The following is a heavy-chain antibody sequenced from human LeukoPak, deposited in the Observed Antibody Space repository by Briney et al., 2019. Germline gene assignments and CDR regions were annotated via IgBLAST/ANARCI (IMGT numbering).Heavy chain of an antibody. CDR2: ISSSSSTI. Sequence: PGGSLRLSCAASGFTFSDYSMDWVRQAPGKGLEWVSSISSSSSTIYYADSVKGRFTISRDNAKNPLYLQMNSLRAEDTAVYYCARDMVFTFLGGVNGVFNIWGKGTMVTVSS. D-gene: IGHD3-22*01. V-gene: IGHV3-48*04. CDR3: ARDMVFTFLGGVNGVFNI. CDR1: GFTFSDYS. J-gene: IGHJ3*02.